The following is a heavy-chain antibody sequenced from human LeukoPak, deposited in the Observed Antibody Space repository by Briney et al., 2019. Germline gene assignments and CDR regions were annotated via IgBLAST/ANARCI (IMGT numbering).Heavy chain of an antibody. CDR3: ARRYPEIDY. Sequence: GESLKISCKGSGYNFARQWIGWARQMPGKGLEWIGIIYPGDSETRYSPSFQGQVTISADRSISTAYLHWSSLKASDTAMYYCARRYPEIDYWGQGTLVTVSS. V-gene: IGHV5-51*01. CDR2: IYPGDSET. CDR1: GYNFARQW. D-gene: IGHD1-14*01. J-gene: IGHJ4*02.